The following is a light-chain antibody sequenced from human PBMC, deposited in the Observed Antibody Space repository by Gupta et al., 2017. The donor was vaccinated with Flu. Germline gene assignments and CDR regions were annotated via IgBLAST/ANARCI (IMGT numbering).Light chain of an antibody. Sequence: SYELTQPPSVSVSPGQTASITCSGDKLGDKYACWYQQKPGQSPVLVIYQDSKRPSGIPERFSGSNSGNTATLTISGPQARDEADYYCQAWDSSTASYVFGTGTKVTVL. CDR1: KLGDKY. V-gene: IGLV3-1*01. CDR3: QAWDSSTASYV. CDR2: QDS. J-gene: IGLJ1*01.